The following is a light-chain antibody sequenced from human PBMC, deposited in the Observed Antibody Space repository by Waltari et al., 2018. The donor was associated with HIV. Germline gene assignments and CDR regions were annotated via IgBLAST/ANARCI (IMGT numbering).Light chain of an antibody. V-gene: IGKV3-15*01. CDR3: QQYSNWPPLT. CDR1: QTISSY. CDR2: GAS. J-gene: IGKJ4*01. Sequence: EIVMTQSPATLSVSPGETATLSCRASQTISSYLAWYPQKPGQAPRLLIYGASTRATGIPARFSGSGSGTEFTLTISSLQSEDFAVYYCQQYSNWPPLTFGGGTKVEIK.